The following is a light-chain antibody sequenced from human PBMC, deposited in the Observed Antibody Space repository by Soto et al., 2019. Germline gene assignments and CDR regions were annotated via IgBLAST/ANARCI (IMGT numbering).Light chain of an antibody. CDR3: SSYTSSRAYV. CDR1: SSDVGGYNY. J-gene: IGLJ1*01. CDR2: EVS. V-gene: IGLV2-14*01. Sequence: QSVLTKPASGSGSPGQSITISCTRTSSDVGGYNYVSWYQQQSGKAPKLLIHEVSNRPSGVSNRFSGYKSGNTAYLTISGLQGEDEADYYFSSYTSSRAYVFGIGTKVT.